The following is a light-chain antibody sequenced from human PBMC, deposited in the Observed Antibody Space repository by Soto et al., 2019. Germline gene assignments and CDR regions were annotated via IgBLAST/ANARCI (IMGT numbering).Light chain of an antibody. CDR2: LYSDGSH. Sequence: QLVLTQSPSASASLGASVKLTCTLSSGHSNYPIAWHQQQPEKGPRYLMKLYSDGSHSKGDGIPARFSGSSSGAERYLTISSLQSEDEADYYCQTWAAGIGVFGTGTKLTVL. CDR1: SGHSNYP. J-gene: IGLJ1*01. CDR3: QTWAAGIGV. V-gene: IGLV4-69*01.